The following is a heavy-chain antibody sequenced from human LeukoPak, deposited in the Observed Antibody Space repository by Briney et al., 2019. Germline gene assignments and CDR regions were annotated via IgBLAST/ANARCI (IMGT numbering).Heavy chain of an antibody. V-gene: IGHV3-33*06. CDR2: IWHDGSND. CDR3: AKVTGDYYDTSGAFDY. Sequence: GRSLRLSCAASGFIFSSYGMHWVRQAPGKGLEWVARIWHDGSNDDYADSVKGRFTISRDNSKNTLYLQMNGLRAEDTAIYYCAKVTGDYYDTSGAFDYWGQGTLVTVSS. CDR1: GFIFSSYG. D-gene: IGHD3-22*01. J-gene: IGHJ4*02.